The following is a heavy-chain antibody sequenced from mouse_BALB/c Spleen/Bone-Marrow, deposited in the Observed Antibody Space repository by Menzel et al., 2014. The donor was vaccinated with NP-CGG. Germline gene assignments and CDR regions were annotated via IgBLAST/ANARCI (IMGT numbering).Heavy chain of an antibody. J-gene: IGHJ4*01. CDR2: IDPANGNT. CDR1: GFNIKDTY. V-gene: IGHV14-3*02. D-gene: IGHD1-1*01. Sequence: EVKLVESGAELVKPGASVKLSCTASGFNIKDTYIHWVKPRPEQGLEWIGRIDPANGNTKYDPKFQGKATITADTSSNTAYLQLSSLTSEDTAVYYCARRLRSAMDYWGQGTSVTVSS. CDR3: ARRLRSAMDY.